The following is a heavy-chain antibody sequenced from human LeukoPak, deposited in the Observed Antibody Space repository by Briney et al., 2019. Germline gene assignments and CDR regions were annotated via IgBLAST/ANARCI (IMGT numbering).Heavy chain of an antibody. CDR3: ASNLDSSGYYYVY. CDR1: GFTVSSNY. Sequence: GGSLRLSCAASGFTVSSNYMSWVRQAPGKGLEWVSVIYSGGSTYYADSVKGRFTISRDNSKNTLYLQMNSLRAEDTAVYYCASNLDSSGYYYVYWGQGTLVTVPS. J-gene: IGHJ4*02. D-gene: IGHD3-22*01. CDR2: IYSGGST. V-gene: IGHV3-66*01.